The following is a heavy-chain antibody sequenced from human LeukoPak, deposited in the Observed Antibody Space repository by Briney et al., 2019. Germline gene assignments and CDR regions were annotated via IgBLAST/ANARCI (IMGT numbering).Heavy chain of an antibody. CDR2: IRSRTDGETT. CDR1: GFTFSNAW. J-gene: IGHJ4*02. V-gene: IGHV3-15*01. Sequence: GGSLRLSCAASGFTFSNAWMSWVRQAPGKGLEWVGRIRSRTDGETTDYAAPVKGRFTISRDDSKNMLYLQMNSLKTEDTAVYYCTTIAAAGSMDYWGQGTLVTVSS. CDR3: TTIAAAGSMDY. D-gene: IGHD6-13*01.